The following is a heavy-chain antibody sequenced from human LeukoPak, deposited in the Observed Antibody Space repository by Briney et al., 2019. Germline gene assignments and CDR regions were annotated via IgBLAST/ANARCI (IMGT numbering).Heavy chain of an antibody. CDR1: GFTFSSYA. Sequence: GGSLRLSCAAAGFTFSSYAMHWVRQAPGKGLECVAVFSYDETNKYYADSVKGRFTISRDNSKNTLYLQMNSLGVEDTAVYYCASGPGDDRSGYYYAPFDYWGQGILVTASS. CDR3: ASGPGDDRSGYYYAPFDY. V-gene: IGHV3-30*04. D-gene: IGHD3-22*01. J-gene: IGHJ4*02. CDR2: FSYDETNK.